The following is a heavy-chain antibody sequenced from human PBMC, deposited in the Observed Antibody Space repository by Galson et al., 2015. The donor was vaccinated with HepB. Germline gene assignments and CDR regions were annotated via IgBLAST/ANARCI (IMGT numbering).Heavy chain of an antibody. Sequence: SVKVSCKASGYTFTGYYMHWVRQAPGQGLEWMGRINPNSGGTNYAQKFQGRVTMTRDTSISTAYMELSRLRSDDTAVYYCARDFTFTPTGTDYWGQGTLVTVSS. D-gene: IGHD1-1*01. V-gene: IGHV1-2*06. CDR3: ARDFTFTPTGTDY. J-gene: IGHJ4*02. CDR2: INPNSGGT. CDR1: GYTFTGYY.